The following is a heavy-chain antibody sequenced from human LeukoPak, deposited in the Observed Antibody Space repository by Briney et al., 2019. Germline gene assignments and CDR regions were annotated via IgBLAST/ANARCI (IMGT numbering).Heavy chain of an antibody. J-gene: IGHJ4*02. Sequence: SETLSLTCTVSGGSISSYYWSWIRQPPGKGREWIGYIYCSGSTYYNPSLKSRVTISVDTSKNLFSLKLSSVTAADTAVYYCARVQRPLDGADYWGQGTMVTVSS. CDR1: GGSISSYY. D-gene: IGHD1-1*01. CDR3: ARVQRPLDGADY. CDR2: IYCSGST. V-gene: IGHV4-59*01.